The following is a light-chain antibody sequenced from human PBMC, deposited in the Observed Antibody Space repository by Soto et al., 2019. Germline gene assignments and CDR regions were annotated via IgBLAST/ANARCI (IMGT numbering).Light chain of an antibody. J-gene: IGLJ1*01. V-gene: IGLV2-14*01. CDR2: SVS. Sequence: QSVLTQPASVSGSPGQSITISCSGTSSDIGAYDHVAWFQQFPGKTPKLVIYSVSNRPSGVSYRFSGSKSGNTASLTISGLQADDDADYYCISYTVSRSYVFGPGTKVTVL. CDR1: SSDIGAYDH. CDR3: ISYTVSRSYV.